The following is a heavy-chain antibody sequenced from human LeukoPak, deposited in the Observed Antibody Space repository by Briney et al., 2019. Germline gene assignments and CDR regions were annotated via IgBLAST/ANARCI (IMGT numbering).Heavy chain of an antibody. V-gene: IGHV5-51*01. CDR1: GYTFIDYW. J-gene: IGHJ6*02. D-gene: IGHD2-8*02. Sequence: GESLKISCQDSGYTFIDYWIGWVRQVPGKGLEWMGIIFPADSDTKYSPSFQGQVTISVDRSTSTAYLQWSSLKASDTAIYYCARHGLEGCTGGRCFQSFHYYGMDVWGQGTAVTVPS. CDR2: IFPADSDT. CDR3: ARHGLEGCTGGRCFQSFHYYGMDV.